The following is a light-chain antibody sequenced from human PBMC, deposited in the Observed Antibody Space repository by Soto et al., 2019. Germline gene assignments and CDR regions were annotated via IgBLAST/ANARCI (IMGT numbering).Light chain of an antibody. CDR1: QDVSNY. J-gene: IGKJ5*01. V-gene: IGKV1-33*01. CDR3: QQYSNLIT. CDR2: DAS. Sequence: IQMTQSPSSLSSSVLDRFTITCQASQDVSNYLNWYQQKLGKAPKLLIYDASNLETGVPSRFSGSGSGTYFSFTISSLQPEDFATYYCQQYSNLITFGQGTRLEIK.